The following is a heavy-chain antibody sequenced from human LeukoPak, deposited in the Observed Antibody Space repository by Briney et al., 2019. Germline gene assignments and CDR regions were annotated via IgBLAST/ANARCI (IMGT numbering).Heavy chain of an antibody. D-gene: IGHD1-26*01. CDR1: GGSISSYY. Sequence: PSETLSLTCTVSGGSISSYYWSWIRQPPGKGLEWIGYIYTSGSTNYNPSLKSRVTISVDTSKNQFSLKLSSVTAADTAVYYCARHTRYSTAVHYYYYMDVWGKGTTATVSS. V-gene: IGHV4-4*09. CDR2: IYTSGST. J-gene: IGHJ6*03. CDR3: ARHTRYSTAVHYYYYMDV.